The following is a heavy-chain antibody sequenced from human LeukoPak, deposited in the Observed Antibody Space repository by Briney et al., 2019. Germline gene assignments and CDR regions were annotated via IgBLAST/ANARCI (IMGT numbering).Heavy chain of an antibody. Sequence: GGSLRLSCAGSGFTITNYWIHWVRQAPGKGLEWVSRVNPDGSGTGYADSVKGRFTISRDNAKNTLYLQMNSLRAEDTAVYYCARDFDYGGGLWGQGTLVTVSS. CDR2: VNPDGSGT. V-gene: IGHV3-74*01. D-gene: IGHD4-17*01. CDR3: ARDFDYGGGL. J-gene: IGHJ4*02. CDR1: GFTITNYW.